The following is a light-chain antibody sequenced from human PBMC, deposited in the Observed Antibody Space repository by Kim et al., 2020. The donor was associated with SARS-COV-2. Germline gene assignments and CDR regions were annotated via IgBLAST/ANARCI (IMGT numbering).Light chain of an antibody. CDR1: TGAVTSGYY. CDR2: STS. V-gene: IGLV7-43*01. CDR3: LLYYGGARV. J-gene: IGLJ2*01. Sequence: QAVVTQEPSLTVSPGGTVTLTCASSTGAVTSGYYPSWFQQKPGQAPRALIYSTSKKQSWTPARFSGSLLGGKAALTLSSVQPEDEAEYYCLLYYGGARVFGVGTKLTVL.